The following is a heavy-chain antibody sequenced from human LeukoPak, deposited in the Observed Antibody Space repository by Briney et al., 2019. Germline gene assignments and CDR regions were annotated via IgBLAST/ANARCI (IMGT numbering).Heavy chain of an antibody. J-gene: IGHJ4*02. CDR2: ISSSSSTI. D-gene: IGHD4-17*01. Sequence: PGGSLRLSCAASGFTFSSYSMNWVRQAPGKGLEWVSYISSSSSTIYYADSVKGRFTISRDNAKNSLYLQMNSLRAEDTAVYYCASSTYLRPFDYWGQGALVTVSS. CDR1: GFTFSSYS. V-gene: IGHV3-48*04. CDR3: ASSTYLRPFDY.